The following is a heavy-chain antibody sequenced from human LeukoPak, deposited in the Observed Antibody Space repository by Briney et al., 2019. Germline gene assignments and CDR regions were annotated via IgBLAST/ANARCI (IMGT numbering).Heavy chain of an antibody. J-gene: IGHJ5*02. D-gene: IGHD3-10*01. V-gene: IGHV4-61*01. CDR2: IQYSGST. CDR3: ARGPPGGQFDP. Sequence: PSETLSLTCTVSGDSVSGISFYWSWIRQPPGKGLQYIGYIQYSGSTNYNPSLKSRVTISVDTSKNQFSLKLSSVTAADTAMYYCARGPPGGQFDPWGQGTLVTVSS. CDR1: GDSVSGISFY.